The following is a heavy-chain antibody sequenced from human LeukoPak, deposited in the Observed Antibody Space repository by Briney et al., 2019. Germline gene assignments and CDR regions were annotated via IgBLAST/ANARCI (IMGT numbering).Heavy chain of an antibody. D-gene: IGHD6-13*01. CDR1: GFTFSDYW. J-gene: IGHJ4*02. CDR2: IKQDGSEK. Sequence: GGSLRLSCAASGFTFSDYWMTWVRQAPGKGLEWVANIKQDGSEKYYVESMKGRFTISRDNAKDSLYLQMNSLRGEDTAVYYCVRGGYSSRRFDYWSQGALVTVSS. CDR3: VRGGYSSRRFDY. V-gene: IGHV3-7*01.